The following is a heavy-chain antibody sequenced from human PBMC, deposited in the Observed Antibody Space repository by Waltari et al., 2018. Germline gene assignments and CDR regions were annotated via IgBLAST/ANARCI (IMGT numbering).Heavy chain of an antibody. CDR3: ARRDDYGDDPFWT. Sequence: EEHLVESGGGLVQPGGSLRLSCAAAGFIFRNYEMNWIRQAPWKGLEWVSYIRSSGSTSYYADSAKGRFTISRDNAKNSLYLQMNSLRAEDTAVYYCARRDDYGDDPFWTWGQGTLVTVSS. D-gene: IGHD4-17*01. CDR1: GFIFRNYE. V-gene: IGHV3-48*03. CDR2: IRSSGSTS. J-gene: IGHJ5*02.